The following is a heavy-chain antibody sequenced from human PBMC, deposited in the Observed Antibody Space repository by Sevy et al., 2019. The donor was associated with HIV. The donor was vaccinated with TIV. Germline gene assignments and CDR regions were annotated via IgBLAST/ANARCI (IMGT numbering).Heavy chain of an antibody. CDR3: AREAGYSTGWSPGNY. CDR2: ISYDGVIK. CDR1: GFTFSSHA. D-gene: IGHD6-19*01. Sequence: GGSLRLSCAASGFTFSSHAMHWVRQAPGMGLGWVALISYDGVIKYYAESVKGRFTISRDNSKNTLYLQMNSLRADDTAVYYCAREAGYSTGWSPGNYWGQGTLVTVSS. J-gene: IGHJ4*02. V-gene: IGHV3-30*14.